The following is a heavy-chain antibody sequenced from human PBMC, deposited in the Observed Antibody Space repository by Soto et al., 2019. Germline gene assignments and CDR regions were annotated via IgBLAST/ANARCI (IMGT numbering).Heavy chain of an antibody. CDR3: ARAHKRMVVAATYWFDP. Sequence: SETLSLTCAVYGGSFSGYYWSWIRQPPGKGLEWIGEINHSGSTNYNPSLKSRVTISVDTSKNQFSLKLSSVTAADTAVYYCARAHKRMVVAATYWFDPWGQGTLVTVSS. J-gene: IGHJ5*02. CDR2: INHSGST. V-gene: IGHV4-34*01. D-gene: IGHD2-15*01. CDR1: GGSFSGYY.